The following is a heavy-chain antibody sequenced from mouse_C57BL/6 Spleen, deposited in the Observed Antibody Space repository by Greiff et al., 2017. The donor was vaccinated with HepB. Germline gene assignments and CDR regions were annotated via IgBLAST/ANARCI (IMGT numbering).Heavy chain of an antibody. V-gene: IGHV5-4*01. D-gene: IGHD2-4*01. Sequence: EVKVVESGGGLVKPGGSLKLSCAASGFTFSSYAMSWVRQTPEKRLEWVATISDGGSYTYYPDNVKGRFTISRDNAKNNLYLQMSHLKSEDTAMYYCARDYDYVPFAYWGQGTLVTVSA. CDR3: ARDYDYVPFAY. J-gene: IGHJ3*01. CDR2: ISDGGSYT. CDR1: GFTFSSYA.